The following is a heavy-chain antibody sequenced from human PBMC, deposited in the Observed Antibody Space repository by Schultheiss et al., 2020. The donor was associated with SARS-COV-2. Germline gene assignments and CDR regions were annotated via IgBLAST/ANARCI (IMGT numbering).Heavy chain of an antibody. D-gene: IGHD1-26*01. CDR3: ARETWELPRRYFDL. CDR1: GFTFSDHY. V-gene: IGHV3-72*01. Sequence: GGSLRLSCEASGFTFSDHYMDWVRQAPGKGLEWVGRTRNKANSYTTEYAASVKGRFTISRDDSKNSLYLQMNSLKTEDTAVYYCARETWELPRRYFDLWGRGTLVTVSS. CDR2: TRNKANSYTT. J-gene: IGHJ2*01.